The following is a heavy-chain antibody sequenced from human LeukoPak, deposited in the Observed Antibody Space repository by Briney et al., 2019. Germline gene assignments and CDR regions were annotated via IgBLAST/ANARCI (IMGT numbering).Heavy chain of an antibody. CDR1: GFTFSSYG. CDR3: AKGTYGDYEVLPPAN. Sequence: PGGSLRLSCAASGFTFSSYGMSWVRQAPGKGLDWVSAISGGGGGAYYADSVKGRFTISRDNSKNTLYLQMNNLRAEDTAVYYCAKGTYGDYEVLPPANWGQGTLVSVSS. V-gene: IGHV3-23*01. D-gene: IGHD4-17*01. J-gene: IGHJ4*02. CDR2: ISGGGGGA.